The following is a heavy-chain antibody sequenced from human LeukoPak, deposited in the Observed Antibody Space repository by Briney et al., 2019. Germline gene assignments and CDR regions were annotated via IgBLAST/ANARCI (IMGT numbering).Heavy chain of an antibody. CDR2: MNPNSGNT. J-gene: IGHJ6*03. CDR1: GYTFTSYD. D-gene: IGHD2-15*01. V-gene: IGHV1-8*01. CDR3: ARGRRSRVAATTGYYYYMDV. Sequence: GASVKVSCKASGYTFTSYDINWVRQATGQGLEWMGWMNPNSGNTGYAQKFQGRVTMTRNTSMSTAYIELSSLRSEDTAVYYCARGRRSRVAATTGYYYYMDVWGKGTTVTVSS.